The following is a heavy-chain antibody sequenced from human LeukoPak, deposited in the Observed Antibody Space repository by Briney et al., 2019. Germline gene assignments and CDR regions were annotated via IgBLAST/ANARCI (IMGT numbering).Heavy chain of an antibody. D-gene: IGHD2-2*01. CDR2: IYYSGST. CDR3: TRSRYCSSTSCYGMDV. CDR1: GGSISSGGYY. Sequence: SETLSLTCTIPGGSISSGGYYWTWIRQHPGKGLEWIGDIYYSGSTYYTPSLTSRVTISVDTSKNQFSLKLSSVTAADTAVYYCTRSRYCSSTSCYGMDVWGQGTTVTVSS. J-gene: IGHJ6*02. V-gene: IGHV4-31*03.